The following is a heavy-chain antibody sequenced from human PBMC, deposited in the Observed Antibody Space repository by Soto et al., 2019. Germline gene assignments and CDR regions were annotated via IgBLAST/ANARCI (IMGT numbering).Heavy chain of an antibody. V-gene: IGHV1-2*02. CDR1: GYTFIDYY. Sequence: ASVKVSCKASGYTFIDYYIHWVRQAPGQGLEWMGGINPHSGDTNSPLKFQARVTMTSDTSNSTAYMELKRLYSNDTAVYHCARSGYPGSYHPPAFWGQGTLVTVSS. CDR3: ARSGYPGSYHPPAF. J-gene: IGHJ4*02. D-gene: IGHD1-26*01. CDR2: INPHSGDT.